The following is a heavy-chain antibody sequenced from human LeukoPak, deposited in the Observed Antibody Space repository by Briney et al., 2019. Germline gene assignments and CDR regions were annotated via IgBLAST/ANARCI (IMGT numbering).Heavy chain of an antibody. CDR2: ISSGGSTI. D-gene: IGHD3-9*01. V-gene: IGHV3-48*03. J-gene: IGHJ4*02. CDR3: ARAYYDILTGYYGSAPPFYYFDY. CDR1: GFTFSSYE. Sequence: GGSLRLSCAASGFTFSSYEMNWVRQAPGKGLEWVSYISSGGSTIYYADSVKGRFTISRDNAKNSLYLQMNSLRAEDTAVYYCARAYYDILTGYYGSAPPFYYFDYWGQGTLVTVSS.